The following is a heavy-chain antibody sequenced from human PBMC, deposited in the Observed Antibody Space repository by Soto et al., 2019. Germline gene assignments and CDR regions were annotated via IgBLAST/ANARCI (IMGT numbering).Heavy chain of an antibody. J-gene: IGHJ6*02. D-gene: IGHD1-7*01. CDR2: ISSSSSYI. V-gene: IGHV3-21*01. CDR1: GFTFSSYS. CDR3: ARKLELVYGMDV. Sequence: EVQLVESGGGLVQPGGSLRLSCAASGFTFSSYSMNWVRQAPGKGLEWVSSISSSSSYIYYADSVKGRFTISRDNAKNSLYLQMNSLRAEDTAVYYCARKLELVYGMDVWGQGTTVTVSS.